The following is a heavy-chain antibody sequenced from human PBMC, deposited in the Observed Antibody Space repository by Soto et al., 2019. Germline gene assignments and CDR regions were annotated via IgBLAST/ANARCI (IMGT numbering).Heavy chain of an antibody. Sequence: QLQESGPGLVEPSGTLSLTCAVSRGSMSSSDWWCWVRQAPGKGLEWIGETYHSGNTNYNPSLKSRVTLSVDNSKNQFSVTLTSLTAADTGVYYCATWGSTACDIWGQGTMVTVSS. V-gene: IGHV4-4*02. CDR1: RGSMSSSDW. J-gene: IGHJ3*02. CDR2: TYHSGNT. CDR3: ATWGSTACDI. D-gene: IGHD3-16*01.